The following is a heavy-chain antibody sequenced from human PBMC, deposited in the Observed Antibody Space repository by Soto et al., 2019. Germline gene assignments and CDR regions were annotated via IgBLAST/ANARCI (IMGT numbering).Heavy chain of an antibody. J-gene: IGHJ4*02. CDR2: IIPIFGTA. CDR3: ARDITIFGVASAFDY. Sequence: SVKVSCKASGGTFSSYAISWVRQAPGQGLEWMGGIIPIFGTANYAQKFQGGVTITADESTSTAYMELSSLRSEDTAVYYCARDITIFGVASAFDYWGQGTLVTVSS. D-gene: IGHD3-3*01. V-gene: IGHV1-69*13. CDR1: GGTFSSYA.